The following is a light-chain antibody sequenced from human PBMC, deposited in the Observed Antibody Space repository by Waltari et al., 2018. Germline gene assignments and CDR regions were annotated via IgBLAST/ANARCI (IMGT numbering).Light chain of an antibody. CDR2: VDR. V-gene: IGLV3-21*02. Sequence: SYVLTQPPSVSVAPGQTASITCGGDNIGSKSAERYQQKAGQAPGRVVHVDRDRPSGIPERLSGSNSGNTATLTISRVEAGDEADFYCQVWDSGSGHPHVVFGGGTRLTVL. CDR3: QVWDSGSGHPHVV. CDR1: NIGSKS. J-gene: IGLJ2*01.